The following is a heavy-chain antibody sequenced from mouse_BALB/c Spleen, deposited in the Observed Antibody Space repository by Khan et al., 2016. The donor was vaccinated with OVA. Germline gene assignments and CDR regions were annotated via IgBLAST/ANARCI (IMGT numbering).Heavy chain of an antibody. CDR3: ASDTTATAY. V-gene: IGHV2-9*02. CDR1: GFSLTSYG. D-gene: IGHD1-2*01. CDR2: IWAGGST. J-gene: IGHJ3*01. Sequence: VQLVESGPGLVAPSQSLSITCNVSGFSLTSYGVHWVRQPPGKGLEWLGIIWAGGSTNYNSALMYRLIISKDNSKRQVFLKMNSLQTADTAMYYCASDTTATAYWGQGTLVTVSA.